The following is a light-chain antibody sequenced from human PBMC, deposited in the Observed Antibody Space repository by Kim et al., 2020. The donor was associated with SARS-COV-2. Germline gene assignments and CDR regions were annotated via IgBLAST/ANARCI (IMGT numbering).Light chain of an antibody. J-gene: IGLJ2*01. CDR3: QVWDSSAVV. CDR1: NIVSKS. V-gene: IGLV3-9*01. Sequence: SYELTQPLSVSVALGQTARIPCGGKNIVSKSVHWYQQKPGQAPVLVIYRDTKRPSGIPEGFSGSNSGNTATLTISSAQAGDEADYYCQVWDSSAVVFGGGTQLTVL. CDR2: RDT.